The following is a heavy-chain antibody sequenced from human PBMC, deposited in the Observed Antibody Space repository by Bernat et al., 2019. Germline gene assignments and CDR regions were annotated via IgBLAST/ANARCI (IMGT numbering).Heavy chain of an antibody. CDR3: AREAGSSSWFDP. Sequence: VQLVESGGGVVQLGRSLRLSCAPSGFTFSSFPMHWVRQAPGKGLEWVAVISYDGSNKYYADSVKGRFTISRDNSKNTLYLQMNSLRAEDTAVYYCAREAGSSSWFDPWGQGTLVTVSS. CDR1: GFTFSSFP. CDR2: ISYDGSNK. J-gene: IGHJ5*02. V-gene: IGHV3-30-3*01. D-gene: IGHD6-6*01.